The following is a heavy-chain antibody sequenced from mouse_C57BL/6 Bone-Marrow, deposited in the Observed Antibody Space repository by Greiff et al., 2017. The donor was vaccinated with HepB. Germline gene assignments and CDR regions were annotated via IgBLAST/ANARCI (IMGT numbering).Heavy chain of an antibody. CDR1: GYTFTDYY. CDR3: ARAGYGNYFYWYFDV. CDR2: IFPGSGST. V-gene: IGHV1-75*01. D-gene: IGHD2-1*01. J-gene: IGHJ1*03. Sequence: QVQLKQSGPELVKPGASVKISCKASGYTFTDYYINWVKQRPGQGLEWIGWIFPGSGSTYYNEKFKGKATLTVDKSSSTAYMLLSSLTSEDSAVYFCARAGYGNYFYWYFDVWGTGTTVTVSS.